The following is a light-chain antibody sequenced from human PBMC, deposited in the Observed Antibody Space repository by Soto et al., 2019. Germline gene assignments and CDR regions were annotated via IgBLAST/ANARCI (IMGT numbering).Light chain of an antibody. V-gene: IGLV2-14*01. CDR1: SSDVGAYNY. J-gene: IGLJ1*01. Sequence: QSALTQPASVSGSPGQSITISCTGTSSDVGAYNYVSWYQQHPDKAPKVMIYDVSNRPSGVSTRFSGSKYENTATLTISGLRAEDEADYYCSSYTSTNTRYVFGPGTKLTVL. CDR3: SSYTSTNTRYV. CDR2: DVS.